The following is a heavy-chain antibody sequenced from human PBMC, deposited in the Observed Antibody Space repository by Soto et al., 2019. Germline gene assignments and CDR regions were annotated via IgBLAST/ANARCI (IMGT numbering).Heavy chain of an antibody. CDR3: ARVTESWCDP. J-gene: IGHJ5*02. CDR1: RLTLSSNY. V-gene: IGHV3-53*01. Sequence: GGSLRLSCSPSRLTLSSNYISRGRQAPGKGLEWVSVIYSGGSTYYADSVKGRFTISRDNSKNTLYLQMNSLRAEDTAVYYCARVTESWCDPWGQGTLVTVSS. CDR2: IYSGGST.